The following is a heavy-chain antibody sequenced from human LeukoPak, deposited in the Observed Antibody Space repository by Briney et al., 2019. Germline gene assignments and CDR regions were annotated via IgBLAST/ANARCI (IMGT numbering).Heavy chain of an antibody. CDR2: ISGDGDRT. CDR1: GINFNTYA. J-gene: IGHJ5*02. D-gene: IGHD5-12*01. Sequence: GGSLRLSCAASGINFNTYAMHWVRQAPGKGLEWVSLISGDGDRTSYADSVKGRFTISRDNDKNSLYLQMNSLRIEDSALYYCAKDRGYEVVFDPRGQGTLVAVSS. V-gene: IGHV3-43*02. CDR3: AKDRGYEVVFDP.